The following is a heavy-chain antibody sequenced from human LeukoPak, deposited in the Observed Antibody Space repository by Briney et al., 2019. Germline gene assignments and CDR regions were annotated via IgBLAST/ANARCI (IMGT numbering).Heavy chain of an antibody. CDR2: VYYSVSS. CDR1: GGSISSYY. V-gene: IGHV4-59*08. Sequence: PSETLSLTCTVSGGSISSYYRTWIRQAPGKGLEWIGYVYYSVSSNYNPSLKSRVSISQDTSKNQVSLKLSSVTAADTAVYYCARQESGPYHYMDVWGKGTTVTVSS. D-gene: IGHD3-3*01. J-gene: IGHJ6*03. CDR3: ARQESGPYHYMDV.